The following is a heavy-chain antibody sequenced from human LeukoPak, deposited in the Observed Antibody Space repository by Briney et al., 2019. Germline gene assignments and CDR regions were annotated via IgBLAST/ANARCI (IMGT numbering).Heavy chain of an antibody. J-gene: IGHJ4*02. D-gene: IGHD6-19*01. V-gene: IGHV3-13*05. CDR2: IGTAGDP. Sequence: GGSLRLSCAASGFTFSSYDMHWVRQATGKGLEWVSAIGTAGDPYYPGSVKGRFTISRENAKNSLYPQMNSLRAGDTAVYYCARGGAVAGTYYFDYWGQGTLVTVSS. CDR3: ARGGAVAGTYYFDY. CDR1: GFTFSSYD.